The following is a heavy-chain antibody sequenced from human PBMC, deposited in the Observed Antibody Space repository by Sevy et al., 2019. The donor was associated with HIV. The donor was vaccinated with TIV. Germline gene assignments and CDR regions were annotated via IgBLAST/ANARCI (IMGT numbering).Heavy chain of an antibody. CDR3: AKAWPLLSDWYGEFEY. J-gene: IGHJ4*02. D-gene: IGHD6-19*01. CDR1: GFTFTNYG. V-gene: IGHV3-23*01. CDR2: ISNSGANT. Sequence: GGSLRLSCAASGFTFTNYGMHWVRQAPGKGLEWVSGISNSGANTYYADSVRGRFTVSRDNTKNTVYLQLNSLRAEDKAIYYYAKAWPLLSDWYGEFEYWGQGTLVTVSS.